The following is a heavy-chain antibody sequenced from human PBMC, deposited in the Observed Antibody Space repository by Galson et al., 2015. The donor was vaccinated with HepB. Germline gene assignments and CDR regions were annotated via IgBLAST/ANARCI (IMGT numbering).Heavy chain of an antibody. CDR2: ISYDGSNK. V-gene: IGHV3-30-3*01. CDR3: AGGYSSGYYGRNYYYGMDV. Sequence: SLRLSCAASGFTFSSYAMHWVRQAPGKGLEWVAVISYDGSNKYYADSVKGRFTISRDNSKNTLYLQMNSLRAEDTAVYYCAGGYSSGYYGRNYYYGMDVWGQGTTVTVSS. J-gene: IGHJ6*02. D-gene: IGHD3-22*01. CDR1: GFTFSSYA.